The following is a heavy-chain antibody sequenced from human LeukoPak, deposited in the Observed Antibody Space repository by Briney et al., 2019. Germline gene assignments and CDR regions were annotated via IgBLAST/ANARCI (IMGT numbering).Heavy chain of an antibody. D-gene: IGHD4-17*01. CDR3: AAGPYGGLDV. CDR2: IIPIFGTA. Sequence: ASVKVSCKASGGTFSSYAISWVRQAPGQGLEWMGGIIPIFGTANYAQKFQGRVTITADESTSTAYMELSSLRSEDTAVYFCAAGPYGGLDVWGQGTTVTVSS. J-gene: IGHJ6*02. V-gene: IGHV1-69*13. CDR1: GGTFSSYA.